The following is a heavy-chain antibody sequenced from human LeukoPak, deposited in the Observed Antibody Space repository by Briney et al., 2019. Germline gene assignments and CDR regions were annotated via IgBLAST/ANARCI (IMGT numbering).Heavy chain of an antibody. J-gene: IGHJ5*01. CDR2: IYPGDSDT. Sequence: GESLKISCKDFGYSFTTYWIGWVRQMPGKGLEWMGIIYPGDSDTRYSPSFQGQVTISADKSISTAYLQWSSLKASDTAMYYCARLGALYSSSSSGWFDSWGQGTLVTVSS. V-gene: IGHV5-51*01. CDR3: ARLGALYSSSSSGWFDS. CDR1: GYSFTTYW. D-gene: IGHD6-6*01.